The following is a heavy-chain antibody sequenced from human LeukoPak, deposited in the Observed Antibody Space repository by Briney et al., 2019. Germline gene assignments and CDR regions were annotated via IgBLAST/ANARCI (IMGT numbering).Heavy chain of an antibody. CDR1: GYSFTSNW. CDR2: IYPGDSDT. CDR3: ARATSGTSTLQH. D-gene: IGHD6-13*01. J-gene: IGHJ1*01. Sequence: GESLKISCKGSGYSFTSNWIGWVRQMAGKGLEWMGTIYPGDSDTRYSPSFQGQVTISVDKSISTAYLQWSSLKASDTAIYYCARATSGTSTLQHWGQGTLVTVSS. V-gene: IGHV5-51*01.